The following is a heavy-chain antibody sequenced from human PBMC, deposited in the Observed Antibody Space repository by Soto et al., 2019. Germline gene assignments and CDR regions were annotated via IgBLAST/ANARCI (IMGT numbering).Heavy chain of an antibody. CDR1: GDTFNSYV. V-gene: IGHV1-69*17. J-gene: IGHJ1*01. CDR3: GRVSRGSKEAEH. D-gene: IGHD5-12*01. Sequence: QVQLVQSGAEVKRPGSSVKVSCESSGDTFNSYVISWVRQAPGQGLEWMGGIIPIIGVTHYAQKFQGRVTNRALSSTGTAYMQSTNMAFEDWGLSYCGRVSRGSKEAEHWGQATLVPGSS. CDR2: IIPIIGVT.